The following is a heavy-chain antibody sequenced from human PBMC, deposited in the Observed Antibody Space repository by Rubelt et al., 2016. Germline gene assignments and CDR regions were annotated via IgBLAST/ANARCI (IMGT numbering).Heavy chain of an antibody. Sequence: QVQLQQWGAGLLKPSETLSLSCAVYGGSFSGYYWSWIRQPPGKGLEWIGEITPSGSTNYNPSLKSRVTISLDTSKTLFSRGRSSVIAADTALYYWARGELIVVAHDAVDVWGQGTMVTVSS. CDR3: ARGELIVVAHDAVDV. V-gene: IGHV4-34*01. CDR2: ITPSGST. J-gene: IGHJ3*01. D-gene: IGHD3-22*01. CDR1: GGSFSGYY.